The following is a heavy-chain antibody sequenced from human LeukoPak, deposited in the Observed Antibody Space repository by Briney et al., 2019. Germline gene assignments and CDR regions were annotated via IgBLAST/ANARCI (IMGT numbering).Heavy chain of an antibody. V-gene: IGHV4-61*02. Sequence: PSQTLSLTCTVSGGSISSGSYYWSWIRQPAGKGLEWIGRIYTSGSTNYNPSLKSRVTISADTSKNQFSLKLSSVTAADAAVYYCARGTIFGVVTGLYYFDYWGQGTLVTVSS. CDR2: IYTSGST. CDR3: ARGTIFGVVTGLYYFDY. D-gene: IGHD3-3*01. J-gene: IGHJ4*02. CDR1: GGSISSGSYY.